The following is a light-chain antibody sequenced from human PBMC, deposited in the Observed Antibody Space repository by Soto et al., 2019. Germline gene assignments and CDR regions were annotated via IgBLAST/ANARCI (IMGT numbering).Light chain of an antibody. CDR2: GAS. J-gene: IGKJ3*01. Sequence: EIVLTQSPGTLSFSPGERATLTCRASQSVSSSYLAWFQQKPGQAPRLLIYGASSRATGIPDRFNGSGSGTDFTLTISRLEPADFAVYYCQQYGNAPFTFGHGTKVDIK. V-gene: IGKV3-20*01. CDR3: QQYGNAPFT. CDR1: QSVSSSY.